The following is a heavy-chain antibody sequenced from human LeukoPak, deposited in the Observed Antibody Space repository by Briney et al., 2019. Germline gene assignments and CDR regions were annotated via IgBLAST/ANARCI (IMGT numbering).Heavy chain of an antibody. D-gene: IGHD2-2*01. J-gene: IGHJ3*02. CDR2: ISAYNGNT. CDR3: ARCPGYAPLDAFDI. V-gene: IGHV1-18*01. CDR1: GYTFTSYG. Sequence: ASVKVSCKASGYTFTSYGISWVRQAPGQGLEWMGWISAYNGNTNYAQKLQGRVTMTTDTSTSTAYMELRSLRSDDTAVYYCARCPGYAPLDAFDIWGQGTMVTVSS.